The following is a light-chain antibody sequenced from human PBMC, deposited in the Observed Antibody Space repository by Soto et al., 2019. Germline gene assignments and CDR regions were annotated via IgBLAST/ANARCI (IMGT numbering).Light chain of an antibody. J-gene: IGKJ1*01. V-gene: IGKV3-20*01. Sequence: EIVLTQSPGTLSLSPGERATLSCRASQTFSSIYLAWYQQKPGQAPRLLIYGASSRATVIPDRFSGSGSGKDFTLTISRLKPEDFAVYYCHQYVCGTFGQATKVVIK. CDR3: HQYVCGT. CDR2: GAS. CDR1: QTFSSIY.